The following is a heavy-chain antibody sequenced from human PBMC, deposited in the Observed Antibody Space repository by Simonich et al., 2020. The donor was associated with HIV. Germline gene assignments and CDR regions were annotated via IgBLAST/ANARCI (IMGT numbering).Heavy chain of an antibody. V-gene: IGHV3-33*08. J-gene: IGHJ6*03. CDR2: IWYDGSKK. D-gene: IGHD3-3*01. Sequence: GGVVQPGRSLRLSCAASGFTFRNYGMHWVRQAPGKGLEWVAVIWYDGSKKYYADSVKGRFTISRDNSKNTLYLQMNSLRAEDTAMYYCSTLERTASADYGFWSGYYTTYYYYYMDVWGKGTTVTVSS. CDR3: STLERTASADYGFWSGYYTTYYYYYMDV. CDR1: GFTFRNYG.